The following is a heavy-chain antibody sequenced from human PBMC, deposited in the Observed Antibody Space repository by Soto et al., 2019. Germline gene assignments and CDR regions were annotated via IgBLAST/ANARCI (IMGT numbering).Heavy chain of an antibody. CDR1: GGSTSSDHY. D-gene: IGHD3-16*01. CDR2: IYYSGNT. CDR3: AREGGESSDGLYYFDS. V-gene: IGHV4-30-4*01. Sequence: PSETLSLTCTVSGGSTSSDHYWSWIRQPPGKGLEWIGHIYYSGNTDYNPSLKSRLAISIDTSKNQFSLKLSSVTAADTAVYFCAREGGESSDGLYYFDSWGQGSLVTVSS. J-gene: IGHJ4*02.